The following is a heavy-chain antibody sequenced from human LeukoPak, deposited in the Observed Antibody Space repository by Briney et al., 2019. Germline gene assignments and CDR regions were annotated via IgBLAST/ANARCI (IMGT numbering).Heavy chain of an antibody. CDR2: ISGYNGNT. V-gene: IGHV1-18*01. CDR3: ARDVAAAGIPFPLVY. Sequence: EASVTVSCKASGYAFTSYGVTWVRQAPGQGLEWMGWISGYNGNTNYAQKFQGRVTVTTDTSTSTAYMELRSLRSDDTAVYYCARDVAAAGIPFPLVYWGQGTLVTVSS. CDR1: GYAFTSYG. D-gene: IGHD6-13*01. J-gene: IGHJ4*02.